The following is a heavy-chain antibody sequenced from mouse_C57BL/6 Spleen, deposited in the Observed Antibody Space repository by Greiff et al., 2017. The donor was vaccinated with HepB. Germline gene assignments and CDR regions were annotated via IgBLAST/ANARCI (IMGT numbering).Heavy chain of an antibody. CDR1: GYTFTSYW. J-gene: IGHJ2*01. D-gene: IGHD2-1*01. Sequence: QVQLQQPGTELVKPGASVKLSCKASGYTFTSYWMHWVKQRPGQGLEWIGDIYPGSGSTNYNEKFKSKATLTVDTSSSTAYMQLSSLTSEDSAVYYCARSGIYYGNPLDYWGQGTTLTVSS. CDR3: ARSGIYYGNPLDY. V-gene: IGHV1-55*01. CDR2: IYPGSGST.